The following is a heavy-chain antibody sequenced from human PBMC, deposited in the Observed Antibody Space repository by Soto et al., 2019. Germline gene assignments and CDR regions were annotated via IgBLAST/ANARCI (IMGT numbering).Heavy chain of an antibody. CDR2: ISINSNYR. CDR3: VRGGGGGQFDY. CDR1: GFTFSSYS. Sequence: EVQLVESGGGLVQPGGSLRLSCIASGFTFSSYSMNWVRQAPGKGLEWLSYISINSNYREYADSVKGRHTISRDNAKNSLYLQMNSLRGEDTAVYYCVRGGGGGQFDYWGQGTLVSVSS. V-gene: IGHV3-48*04. D-gene: IGHD2-21*01. J-gene: IGHJ4*02.